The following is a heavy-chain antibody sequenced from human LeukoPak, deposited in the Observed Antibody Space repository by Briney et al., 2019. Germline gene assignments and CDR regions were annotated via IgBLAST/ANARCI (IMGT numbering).Heavy chain of an antibody. V-gene: IGHV4-39*01. CDR1: GGSISSSSYY. J-gene: IGHJ5*02. Sequence: SETLSLTCTVSGGSISSSSYYWGWIRQPPGKGLEWIGSIYYSGSTNYNPSLKSRVTISVDTSKNQFSLKLSSVTAADTAVYYCARQGTTVTTGFDPWGQGTLVTVSS. CDR3: ARQGTTVTTGFDP. CDR2: IYYSGST. D-gene: IGHD4-17*01.